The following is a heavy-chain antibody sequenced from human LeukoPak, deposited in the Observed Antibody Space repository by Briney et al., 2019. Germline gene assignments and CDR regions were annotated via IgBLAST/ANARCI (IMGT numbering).Heavy chain of an antibody. J-gene: IGHJ4*02. CDR1: GYTFTDYY. CDR3: ARGWSGY. V-gene: IGHV1-2*02. D-gene: IGHD2-8*01. Sequence: AASVKVSCKASGYTFTDYYIHWVRQAPGQGLEWMGWINPDSGITNYSQEFQGRVTMTRDTSITTAYMEVSRLTSDDTPVYYCARGWSGYWGQGTLVTVSS. CDR2: INPDSGIT.